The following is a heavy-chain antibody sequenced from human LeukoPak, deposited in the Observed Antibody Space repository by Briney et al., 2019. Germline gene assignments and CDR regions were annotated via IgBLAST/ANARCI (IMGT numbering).Heavy chain of an antibody. CDR1: GYTFTSYY. Sequence: ASVKVSCKASGYTFTSYYMHWVRQAPGQGLEWMGWINPNSGGTNYAQKFQGRVTMTRDTSISTAYMELSRLRSDDTAVYYCAREYCGGDCYWSRWGQGTLVTVSS. CDR2: INPNSGGT. V-gene: IGHV1-2*02. D-gene: IGHD2-21*01. J-gene: IGHJ4*02. CDR3: AREYCGGDCYWSR.